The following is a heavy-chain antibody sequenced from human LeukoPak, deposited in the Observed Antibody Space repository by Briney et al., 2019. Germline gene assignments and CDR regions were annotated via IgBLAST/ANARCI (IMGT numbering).Heavy chain of an antibody. CDR1: GSSISSSSYY. J-gene: IGHJ6*02. CDR2: IYYSGST. V-gene: IGHV4-39*01. Sequence: PSETLSLTCTVSGSSISSSSYYWGWIRQPPGKGLEWIGSIYYSGSTYYNPSLKSRVTISVDTSKNQFSLKLSSVTAADTAVYYCARSGLWFGELPHPYYYYGMDVWGQGTTVTVSS. CDR3: ARSGLWFGELPHPYYYYGMDV. D-gene: IGHD3-10*01.